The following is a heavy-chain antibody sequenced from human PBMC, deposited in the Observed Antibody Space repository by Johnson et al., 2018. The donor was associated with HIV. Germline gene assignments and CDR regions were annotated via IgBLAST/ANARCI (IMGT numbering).Heavy chain of an antibody. CDR1: GFTFSSYA. D-gene: IGHD5-12*01. CDR2: ISYDGTKT. Sequence: QVQLVESGGGVVQPGRSLRISCAASGFTFSSYAMHWVRQAPGKGLEWVAVISYDGTKTYYADSVKGRFTISRDNAKNSLYLQMNSLSPEDTAVYFCARGRATALDIDAFDIWGQGTMVTVSS. J-gene: IGHJ3*02. CDR3: ARGRATALDIDAFDI. V-gene: IGHV3-30-3*01.